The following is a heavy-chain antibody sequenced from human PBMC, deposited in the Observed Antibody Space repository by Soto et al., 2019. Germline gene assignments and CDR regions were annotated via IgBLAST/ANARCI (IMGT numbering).Heavy chain of an antibody. D-gene: IGHD4-17*01. CDR1: GFTFSDHY. CDR3: ARDPHYGDSPM. Sequence: EVQVVESGGGLVQPGGSLRLSCAASGFTFSDHYMHWVRQAPGKGLEWVGRSRNKANSYTTEYAASVKGRFTISRDDSKNAVDLQMNSLKTEDTAVYYCARDPHYGDSPMWGQGTLVTVSS. CDR2: SRNKANSYTT. V-gene: IGHV3-72*01. J-gene: IGHJ4*02.